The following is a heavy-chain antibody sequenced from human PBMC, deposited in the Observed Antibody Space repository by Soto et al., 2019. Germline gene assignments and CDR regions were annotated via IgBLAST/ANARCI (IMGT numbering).Heavy chain of an antibody. J-gene: IGHJ4*02. CDR3: ASLYSGYDPY. CDR2: MNPNSGNT. V-gene: IGHV1-8*02. CDR1: GYIFTNYY. D-gene: IGHD5-12*01. Sequence: ASVKVSCKASGYIFTNYYMHWVRQATGQGLGWMGWMNPNSGNTGYAQKFQGRVTMTRNTSISTAYMELSSLRSEDTAVYYCASLYSGYDPYWGQGTLVTVSS.